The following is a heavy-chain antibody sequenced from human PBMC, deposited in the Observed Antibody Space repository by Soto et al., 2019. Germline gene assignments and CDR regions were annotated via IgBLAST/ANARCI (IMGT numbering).Heavy chain of an antibody. V-gene: IGHV4-59*12. CDR1: GGSISSYY. D-gene: IGHD4-17*01. Sequence: PSETLSLTCTVSGGSISSYYWSWIRQPPGKGLEWIGYIYYSGSTYYNPSLKSRVTISVDTSKNQFSLKLSSVTAADTAVYYCARDREVDYGDYYYYYGMDVWGQGTTVTVSS. J-gene: IGHJ6*02. CDR3: ARDREVDYGDYYYYYGMDV. CDR2: IYYSGST.